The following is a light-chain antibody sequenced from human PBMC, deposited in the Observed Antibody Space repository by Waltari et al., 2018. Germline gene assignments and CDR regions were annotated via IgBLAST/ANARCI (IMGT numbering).Light chain of an antibody. CDR1: QSISIY. Sequence: DIQMTQSPSSLSASVGDRVSITCRTCQSISIYLNWYQQKPGKAPKLLIYAASSLQSGVPSRFSGGGSGTDFTLTISSLQPEDFATYYCQQSYSTLRTFGQGTRVEIK. J-gene: IGKJ1*01. CDR3: QQSYSTLRT. V-gene: IGKV1-39*01. CDR2: AAS.